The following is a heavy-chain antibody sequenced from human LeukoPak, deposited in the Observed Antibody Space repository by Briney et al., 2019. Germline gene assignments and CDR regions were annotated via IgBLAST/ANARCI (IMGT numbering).Heavy chain of an antibody. CDR1: GFTFSSYD. V-gene: IGHV3-21*01. CDR3: ARDGTGSNSGWYIH. D-gene: IGHD6-19*01. CDR2: ISSSSNYI. Sequence: GGSLRLSCAASGFTFSSYDMNWVRQAPGKGLEWVSSISSSSNYIHYADSVKGRFTISRDNSKNTLYLQMNSLRAEDTAVYYCARDGTGSNSGWYIHWGQGTLVTVSS. J-gene: IGHJ4*02.